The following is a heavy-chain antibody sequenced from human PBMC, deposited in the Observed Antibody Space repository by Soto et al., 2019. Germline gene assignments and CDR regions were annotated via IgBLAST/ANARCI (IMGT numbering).Heavy chain of an antibody. V-gene: IGHV5-51*01. CDR2: IYPGDSDT. Sequence: GESLKISCKGSGYSVTSYWIGLVRQIHGKGLEWMAIIYPGDSDTRYSPSFQGQVTISADKSISTAYLQWSSLKASDTAMYYCARQRVDIVATIIYYYGMDAWGQGTTVTVSS. D-gene: IGHD5-12*01. CDR3: ARQRVDIVATIIYYYGMDA. J-gene: IGHJ6*02. CDR1: GYSVTSYW.